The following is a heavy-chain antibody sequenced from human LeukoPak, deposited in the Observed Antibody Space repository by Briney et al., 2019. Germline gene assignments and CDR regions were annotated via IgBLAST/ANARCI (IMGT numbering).Heavy chain of an antibody. CDR1: GFTFSSHW. D-gene: IGHD5-24*01. CDR2: INSDGGST. CDR3: ARRIQGMAPYYFDY. V-gene: IGHV3-74*01. Sequence: GGSLRLSCTASGFTFSSHWMHWVRQAPGKGLVWVSRINSDGGSTSYADSVKGRFTISRDNAKNTLYLQMNSLRAEDTAVYYCARRIQGMAPYYFDYWGQGTLVTVSS. J-gene: IGHJ4*02.